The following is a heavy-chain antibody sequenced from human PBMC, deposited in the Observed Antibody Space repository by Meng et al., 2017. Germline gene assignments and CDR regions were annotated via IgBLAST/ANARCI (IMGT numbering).Heavy chain of an antibody. V-gene: IGHV3-53*01. CDR2: IYSGGST. CDR3: ARDSSSGWYHNY. J-gene: IGHJ4*02. Sequence: DVTPAVARVVCTPPWWPLGHPFAASGSTCTSSYMGWVRQAQGKGLEWVSVIYSGGSTYYADSVKGRFSISRDNSKNTLYLQMNSLRAEDTAVYFCARDSSSGWYHNYWGQGTLVTVSS. D-gene: IGHD6-19*01. CDR1: GSTCTSSY.